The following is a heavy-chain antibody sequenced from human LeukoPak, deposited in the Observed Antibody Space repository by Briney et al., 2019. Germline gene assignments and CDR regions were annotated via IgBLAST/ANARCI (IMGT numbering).Heavy chain of an antibody. CDR2: MNPNSGNT. CDR3: ARVGQRITMVRGDSRFDP. V-gene: IGHV1-8*01. D-gene: IGHD3-10*01. Sequence: ASVKVSCKASGYTFTSYDINWVRQATGQGLEWMGWMNPNSGNTGYAQKLQGRVTMTTDTSTSTAYMELRSLRSDDTAVCYCARVGQRITMVRGDSRFDPWGQGTLVTVSS. CDR1: GYTFTSYD. J-gene: IGHJ5*02.